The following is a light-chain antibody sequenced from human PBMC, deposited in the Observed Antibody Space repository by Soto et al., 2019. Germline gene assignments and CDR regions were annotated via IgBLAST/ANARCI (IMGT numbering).Light chain of an antibody. Sequence: DIPMTQSPSTLSASVGDRVTITCRASRSISDWLAWYQQKPGKAPRLLIYKASTLKSGVPSRFSGSGSGTEFTLTISSLQPDDFATYYCQHYNSYSEAFGQGTNVDI. V-gene: IGKV1-5*03. J-gene: IGKJ1*01. CDR1: RSISDW. CDR3: QHYNSYSEA. CDR2: KAS.